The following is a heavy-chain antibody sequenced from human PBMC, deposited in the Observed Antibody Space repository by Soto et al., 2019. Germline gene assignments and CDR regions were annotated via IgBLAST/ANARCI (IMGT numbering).Heavy chain of an antibody. CDR1: GYTFTSYY. CDR3: ARGQGITIFGVVTPFDY. D-gene: IGHD3-3*01. V-gene: IGHV1-46*01. J-gene: IGHJ4*02. Sequence: QVQLVQSGAEVKKPGASVKVSCKASGYTFTSYYMHWVRQAPGQGLEWIGIINPSGGSTSYAQKFQGRVTMTRDTSTSTVYMELSSLRSEDTAVYYCARGQGITIFGVVTPFDYWGQGTLVTVSS. CDR2: INPSGGST.